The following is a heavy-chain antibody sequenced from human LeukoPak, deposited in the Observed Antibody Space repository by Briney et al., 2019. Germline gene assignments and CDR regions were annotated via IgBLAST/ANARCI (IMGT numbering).Heavy chain of an antibody. V-gene: IGHV4-61*01. CDR2: IYYSGST. D-gene: IGHD3-3*01. Sequence: SETLSLTCTVSGGPVSSGSYYWSWIRQPPGKGLEWIGYIYYSGSTNYNPSLKSRVTISVDTSKNQFSLKLSSVTAADTAVYYCARVYDFWSGYYFDYWGQGTLVTVSS. CDR1: GGPVSSGSYY. J-gene: IGHJ4*02. CDR3: ARVYDFWSGYYFDY.